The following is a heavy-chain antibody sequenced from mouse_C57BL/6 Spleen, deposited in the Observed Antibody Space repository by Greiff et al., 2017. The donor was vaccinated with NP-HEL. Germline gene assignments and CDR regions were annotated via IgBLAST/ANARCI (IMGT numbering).Heavy chain of an antibody. V-gene: IGHV1-9*01. D-gene: IGHD2-4*01. CDR3: ARGADDYEDY. CDR1: GYTFPGYW. CDR2: IYTGHGST. J-gene: IGHJ2*01. Sequence: QVPLKQSGAELMKPGASVKLSCKATGYTFPGYWIEWVKQRPGHGLEWIGEIYTGHGSTNYTAKFKGKATFTADTSSNTAYMQLSSLANDDPAIYSCARGADDYEDYWGQGTTLTVSS.